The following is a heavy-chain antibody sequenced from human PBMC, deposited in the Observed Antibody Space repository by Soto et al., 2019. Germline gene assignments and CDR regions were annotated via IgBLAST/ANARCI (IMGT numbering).Heavy chain of an antibody. Sequence: QVRLQQWGTGLLNSSETLSLTCAVSGGSLSGYYWSWLRQPPGKGLECIGEINHSGSTNYNPSLKSRVTISVDTSNNQFSLKLTSITAADTGVYCCATANWSHHYFGPWGQGTLVTVSS. CDR3: ATANWSHHYFGP. J-gene: IGHJ5*02. V-gene: IGHV4-34*01. D-gene: IGHD1-1*01. CDR1: GGSLSGYY. CDR2: INHSGST.